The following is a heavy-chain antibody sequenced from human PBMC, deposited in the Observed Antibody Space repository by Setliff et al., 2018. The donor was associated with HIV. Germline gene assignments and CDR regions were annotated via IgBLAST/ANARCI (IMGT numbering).Heavy chain of an antibody. CDR2: INPNSGGT. CDR3: ARDGDSSGWPYNWFDP. Sequence: ASVKVSCKASGYTFTGYYMHWVRQAPGQGLEWMGRINPNSGGTNYAQKFQGRVTMTRDTSISTAYMELSRLRSGDTAVYYCARDGDSSGWPYNWFDPWGQGTLVTVSS. CDR1: GYTFTGYY. V-gene: IGHV1-2*06. J-gene: IGHJ5*02. D-gene: IGHD6-19*01.